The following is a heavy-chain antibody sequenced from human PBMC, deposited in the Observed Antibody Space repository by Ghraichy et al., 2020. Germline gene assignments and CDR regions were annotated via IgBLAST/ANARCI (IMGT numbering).Heavy chain of an antibody. Sequence: SETLSLTCAVSGGSISSSNWWSWVRQPPGKGLEWIGEIYHSGSTNYNPSLKSRVTISVDKSKNQFSLKLSSVTAADTAVYYCASIAARPGYYGMDVWGQGTTVTVSS. V-gene: IGHV4-4*02. CDR1: GGSISSSNW. CDR2: IYHSGST. J-gene: IGHJ6*02. D-gene: IGHD6-6*01. CDR3: ASIAARPGYYGMDV.